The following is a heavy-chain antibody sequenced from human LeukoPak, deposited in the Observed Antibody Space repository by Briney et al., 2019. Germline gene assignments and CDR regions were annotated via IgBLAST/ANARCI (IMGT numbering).Heavy chain of an antibody. J-gene: IGHJ4*02. CDR2: IHYNGTT. Sequence: KPSETLSLTCTVSGGSISGYFWSWIRQPPRKGLEWIGYIHYNGTTNYNPSLNSRIPISVDTSKNQFSLRLSSVTAADTAVYYCARYGITIVRGGKYYFDSWGQGTLVTVSS. CDR1: GGSISGYF. CDR3: ARYGITIVRGGKYYFDS. D-gene: IGHD3-10*01. V-gene: IGHV4-59*08.